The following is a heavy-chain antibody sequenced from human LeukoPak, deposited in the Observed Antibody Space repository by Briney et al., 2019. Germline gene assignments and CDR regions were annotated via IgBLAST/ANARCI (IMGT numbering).Heavy chain of an antibody. V-gene: IGHV3-23*01. D-gene: IGHD3-3*01. CDR3: VRERYDFWSGTSDY. CDR2: ISGSGKST. J-gene: IGHJ4*02. CDR1: GFTFSTYA. Sequence: GGSLRLSCAASGFTFSTYAMSWVRQAPGKGLEWVSAISGSGKSTYYADSVKGRFTLSRDNSKNTLYLQMNSLRAEDTAVYYCVRERYDFWSGTSDYWGQGTLLTVSS.